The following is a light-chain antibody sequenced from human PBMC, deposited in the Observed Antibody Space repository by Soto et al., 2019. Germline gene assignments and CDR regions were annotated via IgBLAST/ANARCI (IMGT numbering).Light chain of an antibody. J-gene: IGKJ1*01. Sequence: EIVLAQSPATLSLSPGERATLSCGASQSVSIYLAWYQQKPGQAPSLLIFGASNRAPDIPDRFSGSGSGTDFTLTISRLEPEDFAVYFCQQYGSSVKTFGQGTKVDIK. V-gene: IGKV3-20*01. CDR2: GAS. CDR1: QSVSIY. CDR3: QQYGSSVKT.